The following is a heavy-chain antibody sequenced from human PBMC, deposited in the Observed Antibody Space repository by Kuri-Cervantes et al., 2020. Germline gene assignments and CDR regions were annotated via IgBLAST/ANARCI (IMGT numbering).Heavy chain of an antibody. Sequence: GESLKISCAASGFTFSSYEMNWVRQAPGKGLEWVSYISSSGSTIYYADSVKGRFTISRDNAKNSLYLQMNSLRAEDTALYYCAKDIGDYYPPIFDYWGQGTLVTVSS. J-gene: IGHJ4*02. V-gene: IGHV3-48*03. CDR2: ISSSGSTI. D-gene: IGHD4-17*01. CDR3: AKDIGDYYPPIFDY. CDR1: GFTFSSYE.